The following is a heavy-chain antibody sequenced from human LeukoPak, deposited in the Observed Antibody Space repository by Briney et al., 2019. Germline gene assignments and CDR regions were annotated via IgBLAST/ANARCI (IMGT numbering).Heavy chain of an antibody. D-gene: IGHD3-22*01. CDR2: IYTSWST. Sequence: SETLSLTCTVSGGSISRYYWSWIRQPAGKGLDWIGRIYTSWSTNYNPPLKSRVTMSVDTSKNQFSLKLSSVTAADTAVYYCARETAYYYDSSGYWTYYFDYWGQGTLVTVSS. J-gene: IGHJ4*02. V-gene: IGHV4-4*07. CDR1: GGSISRYY. CDR3: ARETAYYYDSSGYWTYYFDY.